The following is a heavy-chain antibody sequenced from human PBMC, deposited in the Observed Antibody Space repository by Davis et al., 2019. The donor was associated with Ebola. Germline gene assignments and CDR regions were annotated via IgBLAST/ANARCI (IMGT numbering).Heavy chain of an antibody. Sequence: SETLSLTCTVSGGSISSSSYYWGWIRQPPGKGLEWIGSIYYSGSTYYNPSLKSRVTISVDTSKNQFSLKLSFVTAADTAVYYCARLKRDIVVVPAASNNWFDPWGQGTLVTVSS. D-gene: IGHD2-2*01. V-gene: IGHV4-39*07. CDR1: GGSISSSSYY. J-gene: IGHJ5*02. CDR3: ARLKRDIVVVPAASNNWFDP. CDR2: IYYSGST.